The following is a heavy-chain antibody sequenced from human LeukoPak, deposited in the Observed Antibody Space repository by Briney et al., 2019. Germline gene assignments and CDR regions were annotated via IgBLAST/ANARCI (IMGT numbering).Heavy chain of an antibody. CDR3: ARGVLGPYYFDL. CDR1: GGTFRGYY. D-gene: IGHD7-27*01. CDR2: IHYTGAT. V-gene: IGHV4-34*01. J-gene: IGHJ2*01. Sequence: SETLSLTCAVYGGTFRGYYWSWIRQPPGKGLKWIGEIHYTGATNYKPSLKSRVTISGAPTKTQVSLRVYSVTAADTAVYYCARGVLGPYYFDLWGRGTLVTVSS.